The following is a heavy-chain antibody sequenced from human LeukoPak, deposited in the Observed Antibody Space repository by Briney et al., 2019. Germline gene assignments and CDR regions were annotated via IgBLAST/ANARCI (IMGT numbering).Heavy chain of an antibody. CDR3: ARDKSPWQWLVFGY. D-gene: IGHD6-19*01. V-gene: IGHV3-30-3*01. J-gene: IGHJ4*02. CDR2: ISYDGSNK. Sequence: PGRSLRLSCAASGFTFSSYAMHWVRQAPGKGLEWVAVISYDGSNKYYADSVKGRFTISRDNSKNTLYLQMNSLRAEDTAVYYCARDKSPWQWLVFGYWGQGTLVTVSS. CDR1: GFTFSSYA.